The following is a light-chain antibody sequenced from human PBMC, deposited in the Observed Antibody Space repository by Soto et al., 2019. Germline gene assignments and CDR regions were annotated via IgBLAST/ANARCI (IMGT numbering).Light chain of an antibody. V-gene: IGLV3-21*02. CDR2: DDS. J-gene: IGLJ2*01. CDR3: QVWESSGDQVV. Sequence: SYELTQTSSVSVAPGQTAKITCGGTNIGSKSVHWYQQKARQAPVLVVHDDSDRPSGIPERFSGSNSANTATLTISRVEAGDEADYYCQVWESSGDQVVFAGGTKLTVL. CDR1: NIGSKS.